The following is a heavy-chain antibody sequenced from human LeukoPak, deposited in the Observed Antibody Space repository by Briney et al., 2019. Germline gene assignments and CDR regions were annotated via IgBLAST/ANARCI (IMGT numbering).Heavy chain of an antibody. CDR3: ARGGSGWYKSWFDP. J-gene: IGHJ5*02. V-gene: IGHV1-2*02. D-gene: IGHD6-19*01. CDR2: NSGGT. Sequence: NSGGTNYTQKFQGRVTMTRDTSIGTAYMELSRLRSDDTAVYYCARGGSGWYKSWFDPWGQGTLVTVSS.